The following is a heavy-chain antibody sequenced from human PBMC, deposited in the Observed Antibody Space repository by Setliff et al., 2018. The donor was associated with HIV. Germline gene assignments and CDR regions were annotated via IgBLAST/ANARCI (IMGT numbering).Heavy chain of an antibody. CDR2: IYYSGST. J-gene: IGHJ4*02. V-gene: IGHV4-31*03. Sequence: SETLSLTCTVSGDSISSGGYYWSWIRQFPGKGLEWIGYIYYSGSTYYNPSLQSRLTMSVDTSKNQFSLRLRSVTAADTAVYYCARSPGRGLAASIAPFFDYWGQGTLVTVSS. CDR3: ARSPGRGLAASIAPFFDY. CDR1: GDSISSGGYY. D-gene: IGHD6-6*01.